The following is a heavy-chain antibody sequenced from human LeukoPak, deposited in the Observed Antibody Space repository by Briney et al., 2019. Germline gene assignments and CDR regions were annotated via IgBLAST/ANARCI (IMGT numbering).Heavy chain of an antibody. CDR3: ARENSSSWYRFITYYFDY. CDR2: IYTSGST. D-gene: IGHD6-13*01. J-gene: IGHJ4*02. CDR1: GGSISSGSYY. V-gene: IGHV4-61*02. Sequence: SQTLSLTCTVAGGSISSGSYYWSWIRQPAGKGLEWIGRIYTSGSTNYNPSLKSRVTISVDTSKNQFSLKLSSVTAADTAVYYCARENSSSWYRFITYYFDYWGQGTLVTVSS.